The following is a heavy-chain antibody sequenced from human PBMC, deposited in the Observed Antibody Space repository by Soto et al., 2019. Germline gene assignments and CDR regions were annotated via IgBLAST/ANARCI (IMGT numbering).Heavy chain of an antibody. J-gene: IGHJ4*02. CDR2: ISYDGSNK. D-gene: IGHD2-15*01. CDR1: GFTFSSYG. CDR3: AKTRGGGYCSGGSCPDYFDY. V-gene: IGHV3-30*18. Sequence: QVQLVESGGGVVQPGRSLRLSCAASGFTFSSYGMHWVRQAPGKGLEWVAVISYDGSNKYYADSVKGRFTISRDNSKNTLYLQMNSLRAEDTAVYYCAKTRGGGYCSGGSCPDYFDYWGQGTLVTVSS.